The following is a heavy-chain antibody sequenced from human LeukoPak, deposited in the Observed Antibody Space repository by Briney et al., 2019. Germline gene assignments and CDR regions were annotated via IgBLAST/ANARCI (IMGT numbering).Heavy chain of an antibody. J-gene: IGHJ6*02. D-gene: IGHD1-26*01. Sequence: GGSLRLSCAASGLTFSDYSMTWVRQAPGKGLEWVSVIYGGHSAYYADSVKGRFTISRDTSKNTLYLQMNSLRAEDTAVYYCARDPVGAIGYGMDVWGQGTTVTVSS. CDR3: ARDPVGAIGYGMDV. CDR2: IYGGHSA. V-gene: IGHV3-66*01. CDR1: GLTFSDYS.